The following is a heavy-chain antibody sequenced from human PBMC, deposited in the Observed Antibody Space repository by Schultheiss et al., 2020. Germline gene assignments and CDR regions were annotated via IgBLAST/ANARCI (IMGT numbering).Heavy chain of an antibody. CDR3: ATRWGGHFPHLIDF. D-gene: IGHD3-16*01. CDR2: ITASGGST. J-gene: IGHJ4*02. CDR1: GFTFNTYA. V-gene: IGHV3-23*01. Sequence: GGSLRLSCAASGFTFNTYAMTWVRQAPGKGLEWVSSITASGGSTYYADAVKGRFTISRDDSKNTLYLQMNSLRAEDTAIYYCATRWGGHFPHLIDFWGRGTLVTVSS.